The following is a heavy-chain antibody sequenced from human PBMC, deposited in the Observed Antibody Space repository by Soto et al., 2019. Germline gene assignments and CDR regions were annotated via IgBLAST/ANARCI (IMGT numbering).Heavy chain of an antibody. Sequence: QVQLVESGGVLVKPGGSLRLSCEASGFSFSDYYMSWIRQAPGKGLEYISYITSSGKFTHHAESVKGRFTISRDNAKNSVFLQMDSLRVDDTAIYWCARFSAAGRVFDYWGQGTVVTVSS. J-gene: IGHJ4*02. CDR3: ARFSAAGRVFDY. D-gene: IGHD6-25*01. V-gene: IGHV3-11*05. CDR2: ITSSGKFT. CDR1: GFSFSDYY.